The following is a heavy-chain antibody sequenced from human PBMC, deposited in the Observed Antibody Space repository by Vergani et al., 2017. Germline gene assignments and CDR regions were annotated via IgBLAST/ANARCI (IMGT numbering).Heavy chain of an antibody. V-gene: IGHV4-59*05. CDR2: LFYGATA. J-gene: IGHJ4*02. CDR1: GFTFSSYSMN. CDR3: ARLNGDYMRLSEY. D-gene: IGHD4-17*01. Sequence: VQLVESGGGLVQPGGSLRLSCAASGFTFSSYSMNWVRQAPGKGLEWIGSLFYGATAYYNPSLESRVIISIVTSKNQFSLRLSSVTAADTAVYYCARLNGDYMRLSEYWGQGTLVAVSS.